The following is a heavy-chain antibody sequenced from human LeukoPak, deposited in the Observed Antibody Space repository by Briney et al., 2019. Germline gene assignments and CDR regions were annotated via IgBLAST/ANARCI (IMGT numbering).Heavy chain of an antibody. CDR1: GFTSSSYG. CDR3: ARGSIAGARGVGDY. D-gene: IGHD1-26*01. J-gene: IGHJ4*02. V-gene: IGHV3-30*03. Sequence: GGSLRLSCAASGFTSSSYGMHWVHQAPGKGLEWVAVISYDGTNRYYADSVKGRFTISRDNSKNTLYLQMNSLRAEDTAVYYCARGSIAGARGVGDYWGQGTLVTVSS. CDR2: ISYDGTNR.